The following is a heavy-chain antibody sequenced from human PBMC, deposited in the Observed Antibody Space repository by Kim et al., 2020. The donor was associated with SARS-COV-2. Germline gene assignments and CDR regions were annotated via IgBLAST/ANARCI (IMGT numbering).Heavy chain of an antibody. J-gene: IGHJ3*02. D-gene: IGHD3-22*01. Sequence: SVKVSCKASGGTFSSYAISWVRQAPGQGLEWMGGIIPIFGTANYAQKFQGRVTITADESTSTAYMELSSLRSEDTAVYYCARGYYDSSGYYYVGDAFDIWGQGTMVTVSS. CDR1: GGTFSSYA. CDR2: IIPIFGTA. V-gene: IGHV1-69*13. CDR3: ARGYYDSSGYYYVGDAFDI.